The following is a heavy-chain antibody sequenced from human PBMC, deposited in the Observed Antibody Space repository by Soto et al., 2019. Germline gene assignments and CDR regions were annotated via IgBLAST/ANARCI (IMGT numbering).Heavy chain of an antibody. D-gene: IGHD2-8*02. Sequence: ASVKVSCKTSGFTFKAYTLHWVRQAPGQRPEWIGWINGDNGHSKYSQAFQDRVILTSDTSAGTVYMDLSNLRSEDTAVYFCARGKDTLVVPVDYWGQGTLVTSPQ. CDR2: INGDNGHS. CDR1: GFTFKAYT. V-gene: IGHV1-3*01. J-gene: IGHJ4*02. CDR3: ARGKDTLVVPVDY.